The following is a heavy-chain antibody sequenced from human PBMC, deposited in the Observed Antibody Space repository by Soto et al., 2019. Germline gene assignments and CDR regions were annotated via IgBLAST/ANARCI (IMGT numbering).Heavy chain of an antibody. CDR3: ARVCITIFGVVSYYFDY. CDR1: GGSISSSSYY. Sequence: PSETLSLTCTVSGGSISSSSYYWGWIRQPPGKGLEWIGSIYYSGSTYYNPSLKSRVTISVDTSKNQFSLKLSSVTAADTAVYYCARVCITIFGVVSYYFDYWGQGTTVTVSS. J-gene: IGHJ4*02. D-gene: IGHD3-3*01. V-gene: IGHV4-39*01. CDR2: IYYSGST.